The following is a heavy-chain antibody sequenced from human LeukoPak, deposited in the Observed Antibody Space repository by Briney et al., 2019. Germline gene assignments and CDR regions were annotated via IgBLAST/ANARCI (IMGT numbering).Heavy chain of an antibody. CDR3: ARLYYDFWSGYYYYYMDV. CDR2: IYHSGST. V-gene: IGHV4-30-2*01. J-gene: IGHJ6*03. D-gene: IGHD3-3*01. CDR1: GGSISSGGYY. Sequence: PSETLSPTCTVSGGSISSGGYYWSWIRQPPGKGLEWIGYIYHSGSTYYNPSLKSRVTISVDRSKNQFSLKLSSVTAADTAVYYCARLYYDFWSGYYYYYMDVWGKGTTVTVSS.